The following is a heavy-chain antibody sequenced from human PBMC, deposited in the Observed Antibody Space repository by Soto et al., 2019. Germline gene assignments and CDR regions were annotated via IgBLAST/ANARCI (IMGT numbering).Heavy chain of an antibody. CDR3: AKPNLYCSSTSCYDY. CDR2: ISGSGGST. Sequence: GGSLRLSCAASGFTFSNYAMSWVRQAPGKGLEWVSAISGSGGSTYYADSLMGRFTISRDNSKNTLYLQMNSLRAEDTAVYYCAKPNLYCSSTSCYDYWGQGTLVTVLL. D-gene: IGHD2-2*01. V-gene: IGHV3-23*01. CDR1: GFTFSNYA. J-gene: IGHJ4*02.